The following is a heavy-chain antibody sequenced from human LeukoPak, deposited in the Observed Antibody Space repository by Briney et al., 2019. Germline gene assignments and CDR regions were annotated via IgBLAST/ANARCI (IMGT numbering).Heavy chain of an antibody. CDR2: IYYSGTT. J-gene: IGHJ6*03. Sequence: SETLSLTCTVSGGSISSSSYYWGWIRQSPGTGLEWIGSIYYSGTTYYNPSLKSRVTISIDTSKNQFSLKLSSVTAADTAVYYCARLTQYYYNYMDVWGKGTTVTVSS. V-gene: IGHV4-39*07. CDR3: ARLTQYYYNYMDV. CDR1: GGSISSSSYY.